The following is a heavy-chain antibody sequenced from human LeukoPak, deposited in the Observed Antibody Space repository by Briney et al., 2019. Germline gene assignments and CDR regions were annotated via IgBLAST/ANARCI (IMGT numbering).Heavy chain of an antibody. J-gene: IGHJ6*02. CDR3: ARDTGQLWLRNYYYGMDV. Sequence: SETLSLTCTVSGGSISSYYWSWIRQPPGRGLEWIGYIYYSGSTNYNPSLKSRVTISVDTSKNQFSLKLSSVTAADTAVYYCARDTGQLWLRNYYYGMDVWGQGTTVTVSS. D-gene: IGHD5-18*01. CDR1: GGSISSYY. CDR2: IYYSGST. V-gene: IGHV4-59*01.